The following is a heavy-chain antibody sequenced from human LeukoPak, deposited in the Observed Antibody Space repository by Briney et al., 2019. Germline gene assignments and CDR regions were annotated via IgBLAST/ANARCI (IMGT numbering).Heavy chain of an antibody. CDR3: ASGAGYGGKWGDFDY. CDR1: GGSISSGSYY. D-gene: IGHD4-23*01. J-gene: IGHJ4*02. Sequence: PSETLTLTCTVSGGSISSGSYYWSWIRQPAGKGLEWIGRIYTSGSTNYNPSLKSRVTISVDTSKNQFSLKLSSVTAADTAVYYCASGAGYGGKWGDFDYWGQGTLVTVSS. CDR2: IYTSGST. V-gene: IGHV4-61*02.